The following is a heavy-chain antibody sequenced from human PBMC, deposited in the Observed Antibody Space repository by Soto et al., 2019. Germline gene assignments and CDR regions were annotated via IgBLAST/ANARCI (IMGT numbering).Heavy chain of an antibody. J-gene: IGHJ6*03. V-gene: IGHV1-69*08. CDR3: ARDRYEDGDFFYYYMDV. D-gene: IGHD4-17*01. CDR2: IIPILGIA. Sequence: QVQLVQSGAEVKKPGSSVKVSCKASGGTFSSYTISWVRQAPGQGLEWMGRIIPILGIANYAQKFQGRVTITAKKSTSTAYMELSSLRSEDTAVYYCARDRYEDGDFFYYYMDVWAKGPRSPSP. CDR1: GGTFSSYT.